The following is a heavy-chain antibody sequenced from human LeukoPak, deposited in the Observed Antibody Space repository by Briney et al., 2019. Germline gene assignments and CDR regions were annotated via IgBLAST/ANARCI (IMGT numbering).Heavy chain of an antibody. CDR3: AKTGNHYYDSSGYSYYFDH. J-gene: IGHJ4*02. CDR1: GFTFSSYG. CDR2: ISYDGSNN. Sequence: HPGGSLRLSCAASGFTFSSYGMHWVRQPPGKGLEWVAVISYDGSNNYYAYSMNRRFTIPRDNSKNTLYLQMNSLRAEDTAVYYCAKTGNHYYDSSGYSYYFDHWGQGTLVTVSS. V-gene: IGHV3-30*18. D-gene: IGHD3-22*01.